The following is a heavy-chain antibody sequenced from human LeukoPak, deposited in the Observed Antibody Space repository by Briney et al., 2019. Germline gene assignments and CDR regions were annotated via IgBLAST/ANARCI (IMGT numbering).Heavy chain of an antibody. J-gene: IGHJ4*02. CDR2: INGGGDSR. CDR1: GITFSNYE. V-gene: IGHV3-23*01. Sequence: GGSLRLSCAASGITFSNYEMNWVRQAPGKGLEWVSSINGGGDSRYSADSVKGRFTISRDNSKNTLYLQMNSLRAEDTAVYYCASGGSFNYWGQGTLVTVSS. CDR3: ASGGSFNY. D-gene: IGHD2-15*01.